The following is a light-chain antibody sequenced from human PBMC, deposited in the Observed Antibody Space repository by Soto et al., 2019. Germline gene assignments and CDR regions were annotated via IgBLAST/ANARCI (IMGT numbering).Light chain of an antibody. V-gene: IGLV1-40*01. J-gene: IGLJ1*01. CDR1: SSNIGSGYD. CDR2: GNT. CDR3: QSYDNRLSGYV. Sequence: QLVLTQPPSVSGAPGQRVTISCTGGSSNIGSGYDVHWYQQLPGTAPKLLIYGNTNRPSGVPDRFSASTSATSASLAITGLQAEDEGDYYCQSYDNRLSGYVFGTGTQLTVL.